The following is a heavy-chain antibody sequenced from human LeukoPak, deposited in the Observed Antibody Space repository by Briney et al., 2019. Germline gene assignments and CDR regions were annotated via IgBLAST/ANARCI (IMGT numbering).Heavy chain of an antibody. CDR2: IYTSGST. Sequence: PSETLSLTCTVSGGSISSYYWSWIRQPAGKGLEWIGRIYTSGSTNYNPSLKSRVTMSVDTSKNQFSLKLSSVTAADTAVYYCAGTYYYDSSGYCLSAFDIWGQGTMVTVSS. J-gene: IGHJ3*02. D-gene: IGHD3-22*01. CDR3: AGTYYYDSSGYCLSAFDI. CDR1: GGSISSYY. V-gene: IGHV4-4*07.